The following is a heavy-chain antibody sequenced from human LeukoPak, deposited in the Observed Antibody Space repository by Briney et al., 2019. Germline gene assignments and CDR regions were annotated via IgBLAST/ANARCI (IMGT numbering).Heavy chain of an antibody. CDR3: ARDGNIAAAGTRDYYYGMDV. V-gene: IGHV3-30*02. Sequence: PGGSLRLSCAASGFTFSSYGMHWVRQAPGKGLEWVAFIRYDGSNKYYADSVKGRFTISRDNSKNTLYLQMNSLRAEDTAVYYCARDGNIAAAGTRDYYYGMDVWGQGTTVTVSS. CDR2: IRYDGSNK. J-gene: IGHJ6*02. D-gene: IGHD6-13*01. CDR1: GFTFSSYG.